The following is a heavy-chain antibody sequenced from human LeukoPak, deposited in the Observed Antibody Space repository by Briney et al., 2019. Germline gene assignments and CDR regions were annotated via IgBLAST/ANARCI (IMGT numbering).Heavy chain of an antibody. CDR3: ARDRLFRATENYGMDV. J-gene: IGHJ6*02. D-gene: IGHD5-24*01. CDR2: IYYSGST. Sequence: ASETLSLTCTVSGGSISSYYWSWIRQPAGKGLEWIGYIYYSGSTYYNPSLKSRVTISVDTSKNQFSLKLSSVTAADTAVYYCARDRLFRATENYGMDVWGQGTTVTVSS. CDR1: GGSISSYY. V-gene: IGHV4-59*06.